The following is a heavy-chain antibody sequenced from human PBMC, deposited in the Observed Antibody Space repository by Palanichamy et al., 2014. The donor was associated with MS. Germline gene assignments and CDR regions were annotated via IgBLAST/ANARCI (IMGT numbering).Heavy chain of an antibody. J-gene: IGHJ4*02. CDR1: GFTFSNYA. CDR2: ISSNGGST. V-gene: IGHV3-64*01. D-gene: IGHD2-2*01. Sequence: EVQAGGGLGEGLVQPGKSLRLSCAASGFTFSNYAMHWVRQAPGKGLEYVSAISSNGGSTYYANSVKGRFTISRDNAKNTLYLQMGSLRAEDMAVYYCARLYCSSTSCLFDFWGQGALVTVSS. CDR3: ARLYCSSTSCLFDF.